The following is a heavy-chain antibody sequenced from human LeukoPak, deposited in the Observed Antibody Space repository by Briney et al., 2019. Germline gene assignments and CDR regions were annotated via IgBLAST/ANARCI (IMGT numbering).Heavy chain of an antibody. CDR2: IWYDGSNK. V-gene: IGHV3-33*01. D-gene: IGHD6-13*01. Sequence: GRSLRLSCVTSGFTFSTSGMHWVRQAPGKGLEWVAVIWYDGSNKYYADSVKGRFTVSRDNSKNTLYLQMNSLRVEDTAVYYCARVQYSSNLYGMDVWGQGTTVTVSS. CDR3: ARVQYSSNLYGMDV. J-gene: IGHJ6*02. CDR1: GFTFSTSG.